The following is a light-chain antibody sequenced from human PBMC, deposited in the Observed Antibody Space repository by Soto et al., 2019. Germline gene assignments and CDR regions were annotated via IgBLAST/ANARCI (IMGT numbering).Light chain of an antibody. J-gene: IGLJ2*01. CDR3: NSYTGSNDFAV. V-gene: IGLV2-8*01. CDR2: EVT. CDR1: SSDLGAYNY. Sequence: QSALTQPPSASGSPGQSVAISCTGTSSDLGAYNYVSWYQQHPGKAPELIIYEVTKRPPGVPDRFSGSKSGNTASLTVSGLQAEDEADYYCNSYTGSNDFAVFGGGTKVTVL.